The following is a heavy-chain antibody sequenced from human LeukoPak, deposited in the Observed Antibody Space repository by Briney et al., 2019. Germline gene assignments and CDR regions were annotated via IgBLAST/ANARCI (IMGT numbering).Heavy chain of an antibody. D-gene: IGHD2-15*01. Sequence: GGSLRLSCAASGFTFSSYSMNWVRQAPGKGLEWVSSISSSSSYIYYADSVKGRFTISRDNAKNSLYLQMNSLRAEDTAVYYCARDPLRLRGYYFDYWGQGTLVTVSS. CDR1: GFTFSSYS. CDR2: ISSSSSYI. CDR3: ARDPLRLRGYYFDY. V-gene: IGHV3-21*01. J-gene: IGHJ4*02.